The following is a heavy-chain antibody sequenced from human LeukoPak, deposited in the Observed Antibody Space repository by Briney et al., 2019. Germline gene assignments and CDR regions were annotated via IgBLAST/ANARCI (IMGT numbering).Heavy chain of an antibody. CDR1: GHTLTELS. CDR2: FDPEDDEP. D-gene: IGHD2-8*02. J-gene: IGHJ4*02. CDR3: AAVRNHTWYWVWDY. Sequence: ASVKVSCKISGHTLTELSMHWVRRAPGKGLEWMGGFDPEDDEPVYAQKFQGRVTMTEDTSADTTYMELSSLRSEDTAVYYCAAVRNHTWYWVWDYWGQGTLVTVSS. V-gene: IGHV1-24*01.